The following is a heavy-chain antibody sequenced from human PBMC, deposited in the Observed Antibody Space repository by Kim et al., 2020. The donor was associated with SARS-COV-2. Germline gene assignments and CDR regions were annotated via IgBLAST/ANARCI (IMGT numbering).Heavy chain of an antibody. V-gene: IGHV4-4*07. Sequence: YTDGRTNYNPPLQSRVTMSVDMSKNRFSLKLSSVTAADTAVYYCASALGHWGQGTLVTVSS. CDR2: YTDGRT. D-gene: IGHD3-16*02. CDR3: ASALGH. J-gene: IGHJ4*02.